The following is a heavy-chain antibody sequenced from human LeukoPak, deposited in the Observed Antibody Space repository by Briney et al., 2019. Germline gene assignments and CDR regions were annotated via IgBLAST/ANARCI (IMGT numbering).Heavy chain of an antibody. V-gene: IGHV3-15*01. CDR1: GFTFTDAW. CDR3: ITGLGLTNMDV. Sequence: SGGSLRLSRAASGFTFTDAWMSWVRQAPGKGLEWVGRIKTKTEGGTTDYAAPVKGRFTISRDDSKNTLYLQMNSLKTEDTAVYYCITGLGLTNMDVWGQGTTVTVSS. D-gene: IGHD1-1*01. J-gene: IGHJ6*02. CDR2: IKTKTEGGTT.